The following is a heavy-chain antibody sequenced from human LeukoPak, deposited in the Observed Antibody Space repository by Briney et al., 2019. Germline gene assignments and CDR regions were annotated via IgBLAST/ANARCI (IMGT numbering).Heavy chain of an antibody. Sequence: ASVKVSCKASGYTLTSYDINWVRQATGQGLEWMGWMNPNSGNTGYAQKFQGRVTMTRNTSISTAYMELSSLRSEDTAVYYCARGNRIAVAGLILNYYYYGMDVWGQGTTVTVSS. D-gene: IGHD6-19*01. CDR3: ARGNRIAVAGLILNYYYYGMDV. CDR2: MNPNSGNT. V-gene: IGHV1-8*01. CDR1: GYTLTSYD. J-gene: IGHJ6*02.